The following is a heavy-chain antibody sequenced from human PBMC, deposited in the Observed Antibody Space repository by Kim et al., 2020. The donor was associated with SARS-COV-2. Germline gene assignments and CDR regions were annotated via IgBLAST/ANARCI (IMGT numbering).Heavy chain of an antibody. D-gene: IGHD1-20*01. CDR3: ARVITLSSNWFDP. CDR1: GYTFTDFY. V-gene: IGHV1-2*06. CDR2: INPNSGGT. J-gene: IGHJ5*02. Sequence: ASVKVSCKASGYTFTDFYIHWVRQAPGQGLEWMGRINPNSGGTNYAQKFQGRVTMTRDTSISTAYMELSWLTSDDTAVFYCARVITLSSNWFDPWGQGTL.